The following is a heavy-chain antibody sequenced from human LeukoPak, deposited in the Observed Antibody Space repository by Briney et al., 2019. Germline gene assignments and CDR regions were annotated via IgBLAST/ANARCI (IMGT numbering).Heavy chain of an antibody. J-gene: IGHJ4*02. CDR3: ARDSCSGGSCSKRADY. CDR1: GFTFKSYS. Sequence: GGSLRLSCAASGFTFKSYSMNWVRRAPGKGLEWVSYISSSSSDICYADSMKGRFTISRDNAKNSLYLQMNGLRAEDTAVYYCARDSCSGGSCSKRADYWGQGTLVTVSS. CDR2: ISSSSSDI. D-gene: IGHD2-15*01. V-gene: IGHV3-21*06.